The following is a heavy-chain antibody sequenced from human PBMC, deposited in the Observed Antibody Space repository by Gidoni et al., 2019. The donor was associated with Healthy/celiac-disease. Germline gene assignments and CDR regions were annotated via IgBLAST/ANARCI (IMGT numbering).Heavy chain of an antibody. D-gene: IGHD2-2*01. V-gene: IGHV1-69*01. CDR2: IIPIFGTA. CDR1: GGTFSSYA. CDR3: ARDFRYCSSTSCPYLENWFDP. Sequence: QVQLVQSGAEVKKPGSSVKVSCKASGGTFSSYAISWVRQAPGQGLEWMGGIIPIFGTANYAQKFQGRVTITADESTSTAYMELSSLRSEDTAVYYCARDFRYCSSTSCPYLENWFDPWGQGTLVTVSS. J-gene: IGHJ5*02.